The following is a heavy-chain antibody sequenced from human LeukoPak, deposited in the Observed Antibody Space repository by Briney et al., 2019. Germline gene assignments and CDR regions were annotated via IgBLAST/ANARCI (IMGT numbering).Heavy chain of an antibody. CDR2: ISYDGSNK. V-gene: IGHV3-30*18. CDR3: AKDQDGPDY. CDR1: GFTFSSYG. J-gene: IGHJ4*02. Sequence: GGSLRLSCAASGFTFSSYGVHWVRQAPGKGLEWVAVISYDGSNKYYADSVKGRSTISRDNSKNTLYLQMNSLRAEDTAVYYCAKDQDGPDYWGQGTLVTVPS.